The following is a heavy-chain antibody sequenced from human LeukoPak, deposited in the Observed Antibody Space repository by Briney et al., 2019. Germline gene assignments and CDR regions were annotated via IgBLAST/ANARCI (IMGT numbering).Heavy chain of an antibody. CDR1: GYTFTSYY. CDR3: ARDHYGSGSYYNSFVGDY. Sequence: RASVKVSCKASGYTFTSYYMHWVRQAPGQGLGWMGIINPSGGSTSYAQKFQGRVTMTRDMSTSTVYMELSSLRSEDTAVYYCARDHYGSGSYYNSFVGDYWGQGTLVTVSS. D-gene: IGHD3-10*01. J-gene: IGHJ4*02. CDR2: INPSGGST. V-gene: IGHV1-46*01.